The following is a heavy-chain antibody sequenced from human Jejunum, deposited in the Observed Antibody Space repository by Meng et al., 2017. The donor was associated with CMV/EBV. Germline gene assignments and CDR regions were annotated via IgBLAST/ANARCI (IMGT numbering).Heavy chain of an antibody. CDR3: VNKVGPGYFQD. CDR1: GFKFRDYG. Sequence: QVQLVGCGGGGVQPGGSRRLACAASGFKFRDYGMHWDRGPPDKGLEWLVFIRFDERLTYYADSVRGRLTISRDNSKIILYLNLTSLRPEDTAVYYCVNKVGPGYFQDWGQGTLVTVSS. J-gene: IGHJ1*01. CDR2: IRFDERLT. D-gene: IGHD1-26*01. V-gene: IGHV3-30*02.